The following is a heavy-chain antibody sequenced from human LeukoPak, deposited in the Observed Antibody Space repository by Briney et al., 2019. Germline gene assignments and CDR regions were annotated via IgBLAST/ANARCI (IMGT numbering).Heavy chain of an antibody. CDR3: ARVRQQVVHDAFEI. Sequence: PSETLSLTCTVSGGSMSSYYWGWIRQPPGKGLEWIGYIYYSGSTNYNPSLKSRVTISVDTSKNLFSLKLSSVTAADTAVYYCARVRQQVVHDAFEIWGQGTMVIVSS. CDR2: IYYSGST. CDR1: GGSMSSYY. J-gene: IGHJ3*02. D-gene: IGHD6-13*01. V-gene: IGHV4-59*01.